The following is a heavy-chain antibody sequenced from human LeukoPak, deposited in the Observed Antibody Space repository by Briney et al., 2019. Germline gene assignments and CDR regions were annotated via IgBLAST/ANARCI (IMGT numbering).Heavy chain of an antibody. CDR2: IYTSGST. D-gene: IGHD3-22*01. J-gene: IGHJ1*01. V-gene: IGHV4-4*07. Sequence: PSETLSLTCTVSGGSISSYYWSWIRQPAGKGLEWIGRIYTSGSTNYNPSLKSRVTMSGDASKNQFSLKLSSVTVADTAVYYCARELYYYDSSGYYNGEYFQHWGQGTLVTVSS. CDR3: ARELYYYDSSGYYNGEYFQH. CDR1: GGSISSYY.